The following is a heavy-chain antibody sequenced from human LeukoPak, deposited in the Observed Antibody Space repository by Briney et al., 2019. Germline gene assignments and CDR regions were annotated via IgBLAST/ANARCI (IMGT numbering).Heavy chain of an antibody. CDR3: ARVGDFWSGYYTDLDY. J-gene: IGHJ4*02. D-gene: IGHD3-3*01. CDR2: MNPNSGDT. CDR1: GYTFTSYD. Sequence: ASVKVSCKASGYTFTSYDINWVRQATGQGLEWTGWMNPNSGDTGYAQKFQGRVTMTRNTSISTAYMELSSLRSEDTAVYYCARVGDFWSGYYTDLDYWGQGTLVTVSS. V-gene: IGHV1-8*01.